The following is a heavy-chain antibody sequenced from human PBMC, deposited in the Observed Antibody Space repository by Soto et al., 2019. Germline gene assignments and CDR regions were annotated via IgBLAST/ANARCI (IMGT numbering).Heavy chain of an antibody. CDR3: ARGVTVFGLVSRFWFDP. CDR1: GGSISSYY. Sequence: PSETLSLTCTVSGGSISSYYWSWIRQHTGKGLEWIGYIYYSGSTNYNPSLKSRVVISIDTSRNQFSLRLNSLTAADRAVYFCARGVTVFGLVSRFWFDPWGQGTVVTVSS. D-gene: IGHD3-3*01. J-gene: IGHJ5*02. V-gene: IGHV4-59*08. CDR2: IYYSGST.